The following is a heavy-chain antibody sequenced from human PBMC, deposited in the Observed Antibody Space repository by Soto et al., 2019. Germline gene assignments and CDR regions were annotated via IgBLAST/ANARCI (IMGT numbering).Heavy chain of an antibody. CDR3: AGDIIVVVPAPYYYGMDV. CDR1: GYTFTSYG. V-gene: IGHV1-18*01. CDR2: ISAYNGNT. D-gene: IGHD2-2*01. Sequence: QVQLVQSGAEVKKPGASVKVSCKASGYTFTSYGISWVRQAPGQGLEWMGWISAYNGNTNYAQKLQGRVTMTTDTSTSKVYMELRSLRSDDTAEYYCAGDIIVVVPAPYYYGMDVWGQVTTFTVSS. J-gene: IGHJ6*02.